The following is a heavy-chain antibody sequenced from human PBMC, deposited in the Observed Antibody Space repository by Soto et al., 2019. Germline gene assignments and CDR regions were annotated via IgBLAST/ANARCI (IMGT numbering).Heavy chain of an antibody. D-gene: IGHD3-16*02. CDR1: GYTFTSYG. V-gene: IGHV1-18*01. CDR3: ARGRALYDYVWGSYRYGLDY. Sequence: ASVKVSCKASGYTFTSYGISWVRQAPGQGLEWMGWISAYIGNTNYAQKLQGRVTMTTDTSTSTAYMELRSLRSDDTAVYYCARGRALYDYVWGSYRYGLDYWGQGTLVTVSS. J-gene: IGHJ4*02. CDR2: ISAYIGNT.